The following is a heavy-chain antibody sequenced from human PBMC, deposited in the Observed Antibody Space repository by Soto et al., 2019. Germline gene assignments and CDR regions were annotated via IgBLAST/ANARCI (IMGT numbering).Heavy chain of an antibody. V-gene: IGHV3-23*01. CDR2: IGGSGYST. J-gene: IGHJ4*02. CDR3: AKRPIAVAGQYYFDY. D-gene: IGHD6-19*01. CDR1: GFTFSNYA. Sequence: PGGSLRLSCGASGFTFSNYAMSWVRQAPGKGLEWVSAIGGSGYSTYYAESVKGRFTISRDNSKNTLYLQMNNLRAEDTAVYYCAKRPIAVAGQYYFDYWGQGALVTVSS.